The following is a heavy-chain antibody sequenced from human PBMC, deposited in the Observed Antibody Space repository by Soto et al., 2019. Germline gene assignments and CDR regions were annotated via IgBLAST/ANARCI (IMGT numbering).Heavy chain of an antibody. Sequence: GESLKISCKGSGYTFSSYWIGWVRQTPGKGLEWMGIIYPGDSDTRYSPSFQGQVTISADKSINIAYLQWSSLKASDTAIYYCASRIWAASDIWGQGTMVTVSS. CDR1: GYTFSSYW. D-gene: IGHD7-27*01. J-gene: IGHJ3*02. V-gene: IGHV5-51*01. CDR3: ASRIWAASDI. CDR2: IYPGDSDT.